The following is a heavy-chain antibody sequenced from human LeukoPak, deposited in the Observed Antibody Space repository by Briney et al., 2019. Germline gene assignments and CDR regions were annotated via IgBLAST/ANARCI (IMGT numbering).Heavy chain of an antibody. V-gene: IGHV3-23*01. J-gene: IGHJ4*02. CDR1: GFTFSSYA. CDR3: ARAIGYYFDY. CDR2: ISGSIGST. Sequence: GGSLRLSCAVSGFTFSSYAMTWVRQAPGRGLEWVSTISGSIGSTYYADSVKGRFTISRDISKNTLYLQMNSLRAEDTAVYYCARAIGYYFDYWGQGTLVTVSS. D-gene: IGHD2-15*01.